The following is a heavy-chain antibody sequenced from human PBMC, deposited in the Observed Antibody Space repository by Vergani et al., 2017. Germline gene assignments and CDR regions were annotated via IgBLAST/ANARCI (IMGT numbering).Heavy chain of an antibody. CDR2: INYSGST. D-gene: IGHD3-10*01. CDR3: ARGRVLRGVIPGY. J-gene: IGHJ4*02. CDR1: GGSFSGYY. V-gene: IGHV4-34*01. Sequence: QVQLQQWGAGLLKPSETLSLTCAVYGGSFSGYYWSWIRQPPGKGLEWIGEINYSGSTNYNPSLKSRVTISTDTSKNHFSLKLSSVTAADTAVCYCARGRVLRGVIPGYWGQGSLVTVSS.